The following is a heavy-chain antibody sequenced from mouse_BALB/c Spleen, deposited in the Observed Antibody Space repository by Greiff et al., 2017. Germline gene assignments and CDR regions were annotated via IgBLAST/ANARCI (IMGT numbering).Heavy chain of an antibody. D-gene: IGHD2-4*01. V-gene: IGHV2-2*02. CDR2: IWSGGST. J-gene: IGHJ4*01. Sequence: QVQLKESGPGLVQPSQSLSITCTVSGFSLTSYGVHWVRQSPGKGLEWLGVIWSGGSTDYNAAFISRLSISKDNSKSQVFFKMNSLQANDTAIYYCARGPYYDARRGYAMDYWGQGTSVTVSS. CDR3: ARGPYYDARRGYAMDY. CDR1: GFSLTSYG.